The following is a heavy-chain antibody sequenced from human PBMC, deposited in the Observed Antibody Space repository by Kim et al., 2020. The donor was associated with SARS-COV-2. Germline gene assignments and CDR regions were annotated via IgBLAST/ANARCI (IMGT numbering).Heavy chain of an antibody. CDR1: GGSISSNSHY. J-gene: IGHJ4*02. Sequence: SETLSLTCTVSGGSISSNSHYWGWIRQPPGKGLEWIGSIYYRGSSFYNPSLKSRVTISVDTSTNQFSLKLSSVTAADTAIYYCARHNRGWIQLSPSFFDDWGQGTLVTVSS. CDR3: ARHNRGWIQLSPSFFDD. D-gene: IGHD5-18*01. V-gene: IGHV4-39*01. CDR2: IYYRGSS.